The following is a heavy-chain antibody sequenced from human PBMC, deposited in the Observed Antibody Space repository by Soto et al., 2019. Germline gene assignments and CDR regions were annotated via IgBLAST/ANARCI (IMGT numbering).Heavy chain of an antibody. V-gene: IGHV3-74*01. J-gene: IGHJ4*02. CDR1: GFTFTSHW. Sequence: QPGGSLRLSCAASGFTFTSHWMHWVRQAPGKGPVWVSRINGDGSSIDYADSVKGRFTISRDNAKNTLYLQMNSLRVEDTALYYCAKFEGGVSGPVDYWGQGTLVTVSS. D-gene: IGHD1-26*01. CDR3: AKFEGGVSGPVDY. CDR2: INGDGSSI.